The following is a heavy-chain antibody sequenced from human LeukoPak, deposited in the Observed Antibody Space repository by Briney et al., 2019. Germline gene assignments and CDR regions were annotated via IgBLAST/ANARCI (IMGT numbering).Heavy chain of an antibody. D-gene: IGHD2-15*01. J-gene: IGHJ4*02. CDR2: VSGSDENK. V-gene: IGHV3-11*01. Sequence: GCLRLSCAASGFTFSDYYMTWIRQAPGQGLEWISYVSGSDENKYYAGSVRGRFAISRDNAEKSLFLQMSNVRAEDTAVYYCARAGLGGHYIDYWGQGTLVTVSS. CDR3: ARAGLGGHYIDY. CDR1: GFTFSDYY.